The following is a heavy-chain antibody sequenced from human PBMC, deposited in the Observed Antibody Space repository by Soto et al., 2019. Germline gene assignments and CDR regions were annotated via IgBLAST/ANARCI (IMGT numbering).Heavy chain of an antibody. D-gene: IGHD3-3*01. V-gene: IGHV4-34*01. CDR2: INHRGST. CDR3: ARGQDFWSGFPFDY. CDR1: VGSFSGYY. J-gene: IGHJ4*02. Sequence: QVQLQQWGAGLLKPSETLSLTCAVYVGSFSGYYWTWIRRPPGKGLEWIGEINHRGSTKYSPSLKSRVTLSVDRSTNQFSLKLSSVTAADTAVYYCARGQDFWSGFPFDYWGQGTLVTVSS.